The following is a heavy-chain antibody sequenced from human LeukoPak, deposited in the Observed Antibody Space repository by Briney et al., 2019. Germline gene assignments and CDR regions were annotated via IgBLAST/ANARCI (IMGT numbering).Heavy chain of an antibody. CDR3: ARDDCSTTPCYAY. J-gene: IGHJ4*02. Sequence: GGSLRLSCTTSGFTFTNYGINWVRQAPGKGLELVAAIWYDGSKTSYTDSVKGRFTVSRDISKNTVYLQMNGLKAEDTAVYYCARDDCSTTPCYAYWGQGTLVTVSS. CDR2: IWYDGSKT. V-gene: IGHV3-33*01. D-gene: IGHD2-2*01. CDR1: GFTFTNYG.